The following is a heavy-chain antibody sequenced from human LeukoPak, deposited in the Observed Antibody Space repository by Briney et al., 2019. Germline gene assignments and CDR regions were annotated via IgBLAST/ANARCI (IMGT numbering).Heavy chain of an antibody. CDR3: VKVYAAIVFDY. D-gene: IGHD2-2*01. V-gene: IGHV3-64D*09. CDR1: GVALRGVG. CDR2: ISSNGGST. Sequence: AGGALRLSCLAPGVALRGVGMHWVRPAPGKGLEYVSGISSNGGSTYYADSVKGRFIISRDNSKNTLYLQMSSLRAEDTAVYYCVKVYAAIVFDYWGQGTLVTVSS. J-gene: IGHJ4*02.